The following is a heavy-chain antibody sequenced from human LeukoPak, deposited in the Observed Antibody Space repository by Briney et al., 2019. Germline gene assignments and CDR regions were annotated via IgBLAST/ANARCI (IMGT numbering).Heavy chain of an antibody. V-gene: IGHV4-59*01. Sequence: PSETLSLTCTVSGGSISSYYWSWIRQPPGKGLEWIGYIYYSGSTNYNPSLKSRVTISVDTSKNQFSLKLSSVTAADTAVYYCASNYYDSSPYWGYWGQGTLVTVSS. J-gene: IGHJ4*02. D-gene: IGHD3-22*01. CDR3: ASNYYDSSPYWGY. CDR2: IYYSGST. CDR1: GGSISSYY.